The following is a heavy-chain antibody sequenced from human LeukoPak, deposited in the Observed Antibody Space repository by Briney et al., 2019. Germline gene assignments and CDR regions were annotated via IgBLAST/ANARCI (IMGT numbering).Heavy chain of an antibody. CDR1: GFTFNNYA. J-gene: IGHJ1*01. Sequence: GGSLRLSCAASGFTFNNYAMSWVRQSPGEGLEWVSGISDGGGSTYYTHSVKGRFSISRDNSKDTVYLQMNNLRVADTALYFCVRHDSYIPCWGEGGLVIVSS. V-gene: IGHV3-23*01. CDR2: ISDGGGST. D-gene: IGHD5-18*01. CDR3: VRHDSYIPC.